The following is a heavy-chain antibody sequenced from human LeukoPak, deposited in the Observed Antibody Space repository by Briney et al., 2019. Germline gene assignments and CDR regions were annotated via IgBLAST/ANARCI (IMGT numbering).Heavy chain of an antibody. J-gene: IGHJ4*02. CDR1: GFTFSSSG. CDR3: VKPEGTPEYFDTNGFYGDH. Sequence: AGGSLRLSCAASGFTFSSSGMRWVRQAPGKGLEWVAVISYDGSKTYYADSVKGRFTISRDNSKNTLFLLMNSLRAEDTAVYYCVKPEGTPEYFDTNGFYGDHWGQGTLVTVSS. D-gene: IGHD3-22*01. V-gene: IGHV3-30*18. CDR2: ISYDGSKT.